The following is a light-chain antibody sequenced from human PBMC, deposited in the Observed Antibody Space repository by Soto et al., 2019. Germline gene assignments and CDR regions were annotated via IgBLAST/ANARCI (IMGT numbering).Light chain of an antibody. CDR2: AAS. J-gene: IGKJ4*01. V-gene: IGKV1-9*01. Sequence: DIQLTQSPSFLSASVGDRVTITCRASQGISSDLAWYQQKPGNDPKLLLYAASTLQSGGPSRFSGSGSGTEFALTISSLQPEDFATYYCLQLNSFPLTFGEETEVEIK. CDR3: LQLNSFPLT. CDR1: QGISSD.